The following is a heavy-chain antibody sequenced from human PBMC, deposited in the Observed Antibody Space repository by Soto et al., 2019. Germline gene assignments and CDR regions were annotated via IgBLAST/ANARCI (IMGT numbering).Heavy chain of an antibody. CDR3: ARERTNGESWFGP. D-gene: IGHD3-10*01. V-gene: IGHV5-51*01. CDR2: IYPSDSDT. Sequence: GESLKISCQASGYTFTNYWIGWVRQMPGKGLEWMAIIYPSDSDTRYSPSFKGQVTISADKSISTAYLQWSSLKDSDTAMYYCARERTNGESWFGPWGQGTLVTVS. J-gene: IGHJ5*02. CDR1: GYTFTNYW.